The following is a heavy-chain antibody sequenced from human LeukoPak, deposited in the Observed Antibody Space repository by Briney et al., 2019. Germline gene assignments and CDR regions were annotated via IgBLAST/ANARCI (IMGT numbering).Heavy chain of an antibody. CDR2: IYTSGST. CDR3: ARGALTHSRDYFDY. V-gene: IGHV4-4*07. Sequence: PPETLSLTCIHPVGSLSSYYWCWIRQTPRKGLECSGRIYTSGSTNYNPSLKSRVTMSVDTAKNQFSLKLSSVTAADTAVYYCARGALTHSRDYFDYWGQGTLVTVSS. CDR1: VGSLSSYY. J-gene: IGHJ4*02. D-gene: IGHD2-8*01.